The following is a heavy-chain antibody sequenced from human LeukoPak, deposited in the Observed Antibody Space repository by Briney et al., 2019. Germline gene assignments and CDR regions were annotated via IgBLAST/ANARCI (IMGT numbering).Heavy chain of an antibody. CDR2: IYYSGST. CDR1: GGSISSGDYY. CDR3: ARDRRYYGMDV. Sequence: SETLSLTCTVSGGSISSGDYYWSWIRQPPGKGLEWIGYIYYSGSTYYNPSLKSRVTISVDTSKNQFSLKLRSVTAADTVVYYCARDRRYYGMDVWGQGTTVTVSS. J-gene: IGHJ6*02. V-gene: IGHV4-30-4*01.